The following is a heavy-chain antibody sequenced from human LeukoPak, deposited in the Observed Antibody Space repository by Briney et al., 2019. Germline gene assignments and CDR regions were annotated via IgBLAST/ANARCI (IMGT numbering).Heavy chain of an antibody. V-gene: IGHV3-73*01. D-gene: IGHD4-17*01. CDR2: ITSKADSYAT. Sequence: GGSLRLSCAAPGFTFSDSPMHWVRQAFGKGLEWVGRITSKADSYATAYAESVKGGFTISRDYSKNTAYLQMNSLQTEDTAVYYCTSLPTLKTFDYWGQGILVTVSS. J-gene: IGHJ4*02. CDR1: GFTFSDSP. CDR3: TSLPTLKTFDY.